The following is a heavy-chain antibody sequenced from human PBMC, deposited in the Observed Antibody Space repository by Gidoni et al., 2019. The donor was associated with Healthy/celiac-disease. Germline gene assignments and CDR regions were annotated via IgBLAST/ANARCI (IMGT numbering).Heavy chain of an antibody. V-gene: IGHV1-69*01. CDR1: GGPFSTYA. J-gene: IGHJ6*02. D-gene: IGHD2-15*01. CDR3: ARVKGYCSGGSCYYYYGMDV. Sequence: QVQLVQSGAEVKNPGSSVKVSCKASGGPFSTYAISWVRQAPGQGLEWMGGIIPIIGTANYAQKFQGRVTITADESTSTAYMELSSLRSEDTAVYYCARVKGYCSGGSCYYYYGMDVWGQGTTVTVSS. CDR2: IIPIIGTA.